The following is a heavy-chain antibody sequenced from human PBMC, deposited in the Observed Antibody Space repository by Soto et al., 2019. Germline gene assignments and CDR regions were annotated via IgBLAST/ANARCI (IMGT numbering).Heavy chain of an antibody. J-gene: IGHJ5*02. CDR2: IYHSGST. CDR3: ARSFWSGYYTAYNWFDP. V-gene: IGHV4-4*02. D-gene: IGHD3-3*01. Sequence: PSETLSLTCAVSGGSIRSSNLWSWVRQPPGKGLEWIGEIYHSGSTNCNPSLKSRVTISVDKSKNQFSLKLSSVTAADTAVYYCARSFWSGYYTAYNWFDPWGQGTLVTVSS. CDR1: GGSIRSSNL.